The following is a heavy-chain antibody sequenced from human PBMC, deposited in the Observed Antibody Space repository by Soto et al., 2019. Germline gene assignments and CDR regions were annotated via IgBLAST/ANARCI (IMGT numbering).Heavy chain of an antibody. CDR2: IYYSGST. V-gene: IGHV4-31*03. J-gene: IGHJ3*02. Sequence: TLSLTCTVSGVSISSGGYYWSWLRQHPGKGLEWIGYIYYSGSTYYNPSLKSRVTISVDTSKNQFSLKLSSVTAADTAVYYCARDQGYNYDSSGYYTHAFDIWGQGTMVTVSS. D-gene: IGHD3-22*01. CDR1: GVSISSGGYY. CDR3: ARDQGYNYDSSGYYTHAFDI.